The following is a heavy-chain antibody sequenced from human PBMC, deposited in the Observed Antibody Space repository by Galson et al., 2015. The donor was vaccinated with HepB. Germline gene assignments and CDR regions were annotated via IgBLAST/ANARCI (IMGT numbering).Heavy chain of an antibody. CDR2: ITWDGDNT. CDR1: GFIFDDYT. V-gene: IGHV3-43*01. J-gene: IGHJ4*02. CDR3: ARAKVITPMLIDF. D-gene: IGHD4-23*01. Sequence: SLRLSCAASGFIFDDYTMHWVRQVPGKGLQWVSLITWDGDNTYYADSVKGRFTISRDNSKNSLSLQMNSLGTEDTALYYCARAKVITPMLIDFWGQGTLVTVSS.